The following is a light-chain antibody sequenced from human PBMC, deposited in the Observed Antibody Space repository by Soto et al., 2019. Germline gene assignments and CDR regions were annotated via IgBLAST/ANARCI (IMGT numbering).Light chain of an antibody. V-gene: IGKV3-15*01. CDR1: QSVSTD. Sequence: EIVMTQSPGTLSVSPGERVTLSCRASQSVSTDLAWYQQTPGQAPRLLIYGASTRATGIPARFSGGGSGTEFTLTISSLQSEDFAVYYCQQYNNWPPYTFGQGTKVDI. J-gene: IGKJ2*01. CDR3: QQYNNWPPYT. CDR2: GAS.